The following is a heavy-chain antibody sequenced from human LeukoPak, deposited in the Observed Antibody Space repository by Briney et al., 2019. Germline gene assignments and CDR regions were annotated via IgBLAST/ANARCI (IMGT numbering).Heavy chain of an antibody. D-gene: IGHD3-10*01. V-gene: IGHV3-48*01. CDR1: GFTFSSYS. CDR3: ARALRFGEYYYYMDV. Sequence: PGGSLRLSCAASGFTFSSYSMNWVRHAPGKGLEWVSYISSSSSTIYYADSVKGRFTISRDNAKNSLYLQMNSLRAEDTAVYYCARALRFGEYYYYMDVWGKGTTVTVSS. J-gene: IGHJ6*03. CDR2: ISSSSSTI.